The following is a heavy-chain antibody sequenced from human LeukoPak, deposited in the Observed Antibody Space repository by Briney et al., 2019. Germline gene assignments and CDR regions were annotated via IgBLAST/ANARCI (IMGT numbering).Heavy chain of an antibody. CDR2: VSDSGNT. CDR3: ARISYYYYYYGMDV. Sequence: SETLSLTCTVAGGSIRSFYWSWFRQPPGRGLEWIAYVSDSGNTNYNPSLKSRVTISVDTSKNQFSLKLSSVTAADTAVYYCARISYYYYYYGMDVWGQGTTVTVSS. V-gene: IGHV4-59*01. CDR1: GGSIRSFY. J-gene: IGHJ6*02.